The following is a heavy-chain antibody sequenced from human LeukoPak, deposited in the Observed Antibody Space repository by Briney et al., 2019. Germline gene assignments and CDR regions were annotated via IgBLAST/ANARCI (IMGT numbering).Heavy chain of an antibody. V-gene: IGHV3-23*01. CDR1: GFTFSSYA. Sequence: PGGSLRLSCAASGFTFSSYAMSWVRQAPGKGLEWVSAISGSGGSTYYADSVKGRFTISRDNSKNTLYLQMNSLGAEDTAVYYCAKGNYYESSGYPYYFDYWGQGTLVTVSS. D-gene: IGHD3-22*01. CDR3: AKGNYYESSGYPYYFDY. J-gene: IGHJ4*02. CDR2: ISGSGGST.